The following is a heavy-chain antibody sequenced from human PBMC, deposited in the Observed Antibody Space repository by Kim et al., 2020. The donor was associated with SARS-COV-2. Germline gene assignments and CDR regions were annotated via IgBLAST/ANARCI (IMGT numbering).Heavy chain of an antibody. D-gene: IGHD1-1*01. V-gene: IGHV3-11*01. CDR2: TSNSGGNI. J-gene: IGHJ4*02. CDR3: ARSTGNEDDVDY. CDR1: GFIYSDHY. Sequence: GGSLRLSCAASGFIYSDHYMSWIRQAPGKGLEWVSYTSNSGGNIIYADSVKGRFSVSRDNAQNTLYLQMNSLRVEDTAVYYCARSTGNEDDVDYWGRGALDTVPS.